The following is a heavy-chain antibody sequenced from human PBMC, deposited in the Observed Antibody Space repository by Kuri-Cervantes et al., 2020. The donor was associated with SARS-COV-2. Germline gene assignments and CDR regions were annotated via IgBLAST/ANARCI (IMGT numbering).Heavy chain of an antibody. V-gene: IGHV3-23*01. J-gene: IGHJ4*02. CDR3: AKNPVPAAIRFDY. D-gene: IGHD2-2*01. CDR2: ISGSGGST. Sequence: GESLKISCAASGFTVSSNYMSWVRQAPGKGLEWVSAISGSGGSTYYADSVKGRFTISRDNSKSTLYLQMNSLRAEDTAVYYCAKNPVPAAIRFDYWGQGTLVTVSS. CDR1: GFTVSSNY.